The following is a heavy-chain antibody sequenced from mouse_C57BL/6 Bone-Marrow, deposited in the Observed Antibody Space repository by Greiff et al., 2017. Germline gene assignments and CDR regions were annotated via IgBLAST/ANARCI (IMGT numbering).Heavy chain of an antibody. CDR1: GYTFTSYW. Sequence: QVQLQQPGAELVKPGASVKLSCKASGYTFTSYWMHWVKQRPGQGLEWIGMIRPNSGSTNYNEKFKSKATLTVDKSSSTAYMQISSLTSEDSAVYYCARWYYGGIDYWGQGTSVTVSS. J-gene: IGHJ4*01. CDR2: IRPNSGST. D-gene: IGHD1-1*01. V-gene: IGHV1-64*01. CDR3: ARWYYGGIDY.